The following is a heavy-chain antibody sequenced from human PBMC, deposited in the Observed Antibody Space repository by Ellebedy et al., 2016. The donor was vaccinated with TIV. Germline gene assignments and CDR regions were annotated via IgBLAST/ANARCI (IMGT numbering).Heavy chain of an antibody. D-gene: IGHD5-24*01. J-gene: IGHJ4*02. V-gene: IGHV1-69*04. CDR3: ASLVDMASPTNGMEN. CDR2: IIPLLGIA. CDR1: GGTFSSYA. Sequence: AASVKVSCKASGGTFSSYAISWVRQAPGQGLEWMGRIIPLLGIANYAQKFQGRVTITADKSTSTAYMELSSLRSEDTAVYYCASLVDMASPTNGMENWGQGTLVTVSS.